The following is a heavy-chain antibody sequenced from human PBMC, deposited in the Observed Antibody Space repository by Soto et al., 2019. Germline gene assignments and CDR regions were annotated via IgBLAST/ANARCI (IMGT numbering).Heavy chain of an antibody. D-gene: IGHD3-22*01. V-gene: IGHV3-23*04. J-gene: IGHJ3*02. CDR3: AKGGAPMIEVVVDAFDI. CDR1: GFTFSSYA. CDR2: ISESGGII. Sequence: VQLVESGGGVVQPGRSLRLSCAASGFTFSSYAMHWVRQAPGKGLEWVSGISESGGIITYADSVKGRFTISRVNSKNRLCLEMNSLRAEDTAVYYCAKGGAPMIEVVVDAFDIWGQGTMVTVSS.